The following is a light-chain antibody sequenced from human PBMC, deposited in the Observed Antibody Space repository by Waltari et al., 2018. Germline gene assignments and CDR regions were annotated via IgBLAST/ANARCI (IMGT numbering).Light chain of an antibody. J-gene: IGKJ2*03. CDR3: QHSFETPYS. CDR2: AAS. CDR1: ENIGSY. Sequence: DIHMTQSPPSLSASIGDRVTITCRASENIGSYLNWYQQKTGEVPRLLIYAASTLQSGVPPRFSGSRSGTDFTFTISSLKPEDCAVYYCQHSFETPYSFGQGTKVEIK. V-gene: IGKV1-39*01.